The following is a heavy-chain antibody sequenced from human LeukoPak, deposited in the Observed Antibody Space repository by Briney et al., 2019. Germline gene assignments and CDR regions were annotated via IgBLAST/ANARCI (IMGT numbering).Heavy chain of an antibody. V-gene: IGHV1-2*02. D-gene: IGHD2-15*01. CDR3: ARDLPKVALLSSYYYYYGMDV. CDR2: INPNSGGA. Sequence: ASVKVSCKASGYTFTDCYMHWVRQAPGQGLEWMGWINPNSGGANYAQKFQGRVTMTRDTSITTAYMELSRLRSDDSAVYYCARDLPKVALLSSYYYYYGMDVWGQGTTVTVSS. CDR1: GYTFTDCY. J-gene: IGHJ6*02.